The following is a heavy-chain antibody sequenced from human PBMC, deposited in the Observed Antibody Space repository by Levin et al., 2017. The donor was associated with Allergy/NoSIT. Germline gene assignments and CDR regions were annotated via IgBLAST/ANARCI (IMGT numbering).Heavy chain of an antibody. V-gene: IGHV1-69*13. CDR1: GGTFSSYA. Sequence: PWASVKVSCKASGGTFSSYAISWVRQAPGQGLEWMGGIIPIFGTANYAQKFQGRVTITADESTSTAYMELSSLRSEDTAVYYCARERADYYYYGMDVWGQGTTVTVSS. J-gene: IGHJ6*02. CDR3: ARERADYYYYGMDV. CDR2: IIPIFGTA.